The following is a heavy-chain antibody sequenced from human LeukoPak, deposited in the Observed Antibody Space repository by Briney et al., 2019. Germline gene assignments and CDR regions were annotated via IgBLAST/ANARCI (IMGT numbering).Heavy chain of an antibody. V-gene: IGHV4-39*01. D-gene: IGHD2-2*01. Sequence: PSETLSLTCTVSGGSISSSSYSWGWIRQPPGKGLEWIGSIYYSGSTYYNPSLKSRVTISVDTSKNQFSLKLSSVTAADTAVYYCARMLAGIVVVPAAMSPVWFDPWGQGTLVTVSS. J-gene: IGHJ5*02. CDR2: IYYSGST. CDR3: ARMLAGIVVVPAAMSPVWFDP. CDR1: GGSISSSSYS.